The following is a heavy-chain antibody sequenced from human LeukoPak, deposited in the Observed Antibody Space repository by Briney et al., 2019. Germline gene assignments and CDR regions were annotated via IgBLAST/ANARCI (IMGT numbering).Heavy chain of an antibody. CDR2: INPNSGGT. V-gene: IGHV1-2*02. D-gene: IGHD2-2*01. CDR3: ASTQLSYYYGMDV. CDR1: GYTFTGYY. J-gene: IGHJ6*02. Sequence: ASVKVSCKASGYTFTGYYMHWVRQAPGQGLEWMGWINPNSGGTNYAQKFQGRVTMTRDTSISTAYMELSRLRSDNTAVYYCASTQLSYYYGMDVWGQGTTVTVSS.